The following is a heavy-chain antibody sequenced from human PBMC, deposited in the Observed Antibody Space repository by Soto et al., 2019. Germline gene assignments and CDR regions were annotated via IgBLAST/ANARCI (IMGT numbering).Heavy chain of an antibody. V-gene: IGHV4-30-4*01. CDR1: GGSISSGDYY. Sequence: SETLSLTCTVSGGSISSGDYYWSWIRQPPGKGLEWIGYIYYSGNTYYNPSLKSRVTISVDTSKNQFSLKLSSVTAADTAVYYCAREGDLDTAMVHRTPDGMDVWGQGTTVTVSS. J-gene: IGHJ6*02. CDR3: AREGDLDTAMVHRTPDGMDV. D-gene: IGHD5-18*01. CDR2: IYYSGNT.